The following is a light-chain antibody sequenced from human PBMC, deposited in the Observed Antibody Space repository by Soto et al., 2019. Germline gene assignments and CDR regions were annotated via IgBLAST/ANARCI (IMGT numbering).Light chain of an antibody. CDR2: EDS. Sequence: SYELTQPPSVSVSPGQTVSITCSGEKLGDKYACWYQQKPSQSPVLVMYEDSKRPSGIPERFFGSNSGNTATLTISGTQAMDEADYYCQAWDRRTMVFGGGTKLTVL. J-gene: IGLJ2*01. CDR1: KLGDKY. CDR3: QAWDRRTMV. V-gene: IGLV3-1*01.